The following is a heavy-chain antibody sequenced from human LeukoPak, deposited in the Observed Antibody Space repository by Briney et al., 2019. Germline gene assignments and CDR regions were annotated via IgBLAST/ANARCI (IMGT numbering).Heavy chain of an antibody. V-gene: IGHV4-59*01. CDR1: GGSISSYY. Sequence: SETLSLTCTVSGGSISSYYWSWIRQPPRKGLEWIGYIYYSGSTNYNPSLKSRVTISVDTSKNQFSLKLSSVTAADTAVYYCARARQAAVSPFDYWGQGTLVTVSS. J-gene: IGHJ4*02. CDR3: ARARQAAVSPFDY. CDR2: IYYSGST.